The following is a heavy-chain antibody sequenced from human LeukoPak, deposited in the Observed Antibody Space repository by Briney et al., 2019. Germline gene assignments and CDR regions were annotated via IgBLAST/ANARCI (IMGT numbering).Heavy chain of an antibody. CDR3: ARDSQGERWLQLPDAFDI. CDR1: GGSIPTSTYH. Sequence: PSETLSLTCTVSGGSIPTSTYHWGWLRQSPGKGLEWIGSVHYSGGTYYNPSLKSRVTISVDTSRNQFSLKLSSVTAADTAVYYCARDSQGERWLQLPDAFDIWGQGTMVTVSS. J-gene: IGHJ3*02. D-gene: IGHD5-24*01. CDR2: VHYSGGT. V-gene: IGHV4-39*07.